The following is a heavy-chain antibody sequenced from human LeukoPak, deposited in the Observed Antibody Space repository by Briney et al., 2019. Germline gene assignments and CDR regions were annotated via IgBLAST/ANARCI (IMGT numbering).Heavy chain of an antibody. CDR2: IRYDGNIK. V-gene: IGHV3-30*02. J-gene: IGHJ3*01. CDR3: AMKAVPRPRLHDAFDF. CDR1: GFSFSSYG. Sequence: GGSLRLSCAASGFSFSSYGMHWVRQAPGKGLEWVAFIRYDGNIKHYADSVKGRFTISRDSSKNTLYLQMNSLRADDTAVYYCAMKAVPRPRLHDAFDFWGQGTVVSVSS. D-gene: IGHD5-24*01.